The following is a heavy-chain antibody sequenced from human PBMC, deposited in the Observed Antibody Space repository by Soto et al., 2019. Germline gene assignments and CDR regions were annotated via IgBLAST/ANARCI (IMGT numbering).Heavy chain of an antibody. J-gene: IGHJ4*02. CDR1: GGSTSSDNY. V-gene: IGHV4-30-4*01. CDR2: IYYSGNT. CDR3: AREGGESSDGLYYFDS. D-gene: IGHD3-16*01. Sequence: LSLTCTVSGGSTSSDNYWSWIRQPPGKGLEWIGHIYYSGNTDYNPSLKSRLAISIDTSKNQFSLKLSSVTAADTAVYFCAREGGESSDGLYYFDSWGQGSLVTVS.